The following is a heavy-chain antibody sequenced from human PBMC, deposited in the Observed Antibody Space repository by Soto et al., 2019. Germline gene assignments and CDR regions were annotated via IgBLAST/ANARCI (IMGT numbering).Heavy chain of an antibody. D-gene: IGHD6-19*01. CDR1: GFRFSSYA. V-gene: IGHV3-23*01. Sequence: EVQLLESGGGLIRPGGSLRLSCTASGFRFSSYAVNWVRQAPGKGLEWVSSITAGGASTYYADSVKGRFTISRDDSRNTLFLQMNTLRAADTAVYYCAKAVAGTWEFDSWGQGALVTVSS. J-gene: IGHJ4*02. CDR3: AKAVAGTWEFDS. CDR2: ITAGGAST.